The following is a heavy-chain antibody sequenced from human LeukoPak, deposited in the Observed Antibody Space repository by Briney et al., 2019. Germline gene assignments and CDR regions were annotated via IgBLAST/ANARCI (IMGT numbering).Heavy chain of an antibody. Sequence: GGSLRLSCAASGFTFSNAWMSWVRQAPGKGLEWVGRIKSKTDGGTTDYAAPVKGRFTISRDDSKNTLYLQMNSLRAEDTAVYYCARDFIPGYSYGNLDYWGQGTLVTVSS. D-gene: IGHD5-18*01. CDR3: ARDFIPGYSYGNLDY. V-gene: IGHV3-15*01. CDR1: GFTFSNAW. CDR2: IKSKTDGGTT. J-gene: IGHJ4*02.